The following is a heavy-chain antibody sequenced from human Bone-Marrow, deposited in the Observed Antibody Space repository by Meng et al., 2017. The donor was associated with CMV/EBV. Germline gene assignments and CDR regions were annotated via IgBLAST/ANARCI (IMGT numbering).Heavy chain of an antibody. CDR2: ISYDGSNK. CDR3: ARDLYGDYGGAVY. J-gene: IGHJ4*02. CDR1: GFTFSSYA. D-gene: IGHD4-17*01. Sequence: GESLKISCAASGFTFSSYAMHWVRQAPGKGLEWVAVISYDGSNKYYADSVKGRFTISRDNSKNTLYLQMNSLRAEDTAVYYCARDLYGDYGGAVYWGQGPLVTVYS. V-gene: IGHV3-30*04.